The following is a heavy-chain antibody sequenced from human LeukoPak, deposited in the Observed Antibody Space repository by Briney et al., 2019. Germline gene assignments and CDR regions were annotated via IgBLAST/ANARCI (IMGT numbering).Heavy chain of an antibody. V-gene: IGHV4-39*07. D-gene: IGHD1-7*01. Sequence: SETLSLACTVSGGSISSSSYFWGWILQPPGKGLEWIGSIYYSGSTYYNPSLKSRVTISVDTSKNQFSLKLSSVTAADTAVYYCARGRNWNYQSHHDYWGQGTLVTVSS. J-gene: IGHJ4*02. CDR2: IYYSGST. CDR3: ARGRNWNYQSHHDY. CDR1: GGSISSSSYF.